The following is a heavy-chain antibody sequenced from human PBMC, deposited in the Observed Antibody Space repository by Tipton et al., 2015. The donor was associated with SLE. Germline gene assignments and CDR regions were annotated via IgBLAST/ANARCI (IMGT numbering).Heavy chain of an antibody. D-gene: IGHD1-26*01. CDR1: GASASSHY. V-gene: IGHV4-4*08. J-gene: IGHJ6*03. Sequence: TLSLTCTVSGASASSHYWSWIRQSPGKGLEWIGYISTSGSTNYNPSLKSRVTISVDTSKNQFSLKLSSATAADTAIYYCARVLVGANYYYYMDVWGKGTTVTVSS. CDR2: ISTSGST. CDR3: ARVLVGANYYYYMDV.